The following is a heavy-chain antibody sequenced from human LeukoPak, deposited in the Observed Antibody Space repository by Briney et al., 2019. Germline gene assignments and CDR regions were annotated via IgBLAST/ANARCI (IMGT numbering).Heavy chain of an antibody. CDR2: VDPENGET. J-gene: IGHJ4*02. D-gene: IGHD3-22*01. V-gene: IGHV1-69-2*01. CDR1: GYTFTDYC. CDR3: ATGLSTSYHYGGRVIDY. Sequence: ASVKLSCKASGYTFTDYCMHWVQQAPGKGLEWMGLVDPENGETIYAEKFQGRVTITAYTSTDTAYMELSILRSEDTAVHYCATGLSTSYHYGGRVIDYWGEGPLVTVSS.